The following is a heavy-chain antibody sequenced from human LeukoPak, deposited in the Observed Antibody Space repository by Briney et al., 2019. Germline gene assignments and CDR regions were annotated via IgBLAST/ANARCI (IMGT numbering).Heavy chain of an antibody. CDR2: INHSGST. CDR1: GGSFSGYY. V-gene: IGHV4-34*01. Sequence: SETLSLTCAVHGGSFSGYYWSWIRQPPGKGLEWIGEINHSGSTNYNPSLKSRVTISVDTSKNQFSLKLSSVTAADTAVYYCARDYGDYVASAYFDYWGQGTLVTVSS. D-gene: IGHD4-17*01. J-gene: IGHJ4*02. CDR3: ARDYGDYVASAYFDY.